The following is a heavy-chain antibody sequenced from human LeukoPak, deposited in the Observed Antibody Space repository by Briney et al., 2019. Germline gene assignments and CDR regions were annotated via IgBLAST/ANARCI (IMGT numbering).Heavy chain of an antibody. V-gene: IGHV4-4*07. CDR2: IHPSGST. Sequence: SETLSLTCTVSGDSISSYYWSWIRQPAGKGLEWIGRIHPSGSTNYNPSLKSRVTLSVDTSKNQFSLKLSSVTATDTAVYYCARGPPPDFDYWGRGTLVTVSS. CDR1: GDSISSYY. CDR3: ARGPPPDFDY. J-gene: IGHJ4*02.